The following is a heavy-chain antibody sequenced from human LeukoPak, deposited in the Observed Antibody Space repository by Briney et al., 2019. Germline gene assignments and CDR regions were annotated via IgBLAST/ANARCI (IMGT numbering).Heavy chain of an antibody. J-gene: IGHJ4*02. V-gene: IGHV3-21*01. CDR3: ARDLVVPAAIPADY. D-gene: IGHD2-2*02. CDR1: GFTFSSYS. CDR2: ISSSSSYI. Sequence: GGSLRLSCAASGFTFSSYSMNWVRQAPGKGLEWVSSISSSSSYIYYADSVKGRFTISRDNTKNSLYLQMNSLRADDTAVYYCARDLVVPAAIPADYWGQGTLVTVSS.